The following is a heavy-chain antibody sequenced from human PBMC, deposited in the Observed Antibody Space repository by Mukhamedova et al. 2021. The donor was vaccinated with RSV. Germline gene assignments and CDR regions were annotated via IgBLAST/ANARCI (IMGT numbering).Heavy chain of an antibody. CDR1: SSYG. CDR2: VWYDGSNK. D-gene: IGHD1-26*01. V-gene: IGHV3-33*01. CDR3: ATARIVGATPVDY. J-gene: IGHJ4*02. Sequence: SSYGMHWVRQAPGKGLEWVAVVWYDGSNKYYADSVKGRFTISRDNSKNTLYLQMNSLRAEDTAVYYCATARIVGATPVDYWGQG.